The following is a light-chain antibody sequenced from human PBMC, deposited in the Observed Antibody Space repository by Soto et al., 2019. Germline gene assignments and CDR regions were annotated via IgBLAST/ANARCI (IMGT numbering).Light chain of an antibody. Sequence: QSALTQPASVSGSPGQSITISCTGTNSDVGGYNYVSWYQHHPATAPKLIIYDVSNRPSGVSNRFSGSRSGNTASLTLSGLQAEDEADYYCSSHTSYNSLVIFGGGTKLTVL. CDR2: DVS. CDR1: NSDVGGYNY. CDR3: SSHTSYNSLVI. J-gene: IGLJ2*01. V-gene: IGLV2-14*03.